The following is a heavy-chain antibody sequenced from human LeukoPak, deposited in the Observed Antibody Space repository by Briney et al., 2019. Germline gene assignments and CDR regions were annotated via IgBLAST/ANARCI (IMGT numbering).Heavy chain of an antibody. CDR3: ARRPYSDTSGRLSDV. CDR2: IGSSGSPT. V-gene: IGHV3-48*02. D-gene: IGHD3-22*01. J-gene: IGHJ6*02. CDR1: GFAFSSYN. Sequence: GGSLRLSCAASGFAFSSYNMNWVRQAPGKGLEWLSYIGSSGSPTHYADSVGGRFTISRDNAKNSLYLQMNSLRDEDTAVYFCARRPYSDTSGRLSDVWGQGTTVTVSS.